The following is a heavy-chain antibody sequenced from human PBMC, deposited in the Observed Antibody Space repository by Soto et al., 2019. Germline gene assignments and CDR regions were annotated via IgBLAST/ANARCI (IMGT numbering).Heavy chain of an antibody. J-gene: IGHJ6*02. V-gene: IGHV1-3*05. CDR1: GYTFTSYA. CDR3: ARVPIHGPAAGTGGMDV. D-gene: IGHD6-13*01. Sequence: QVQLVQSGAEEKKPGASVKVSCKASGYTFTSYAMHWVRQAPGQRLEWMGWINAGNGNTKYSQKFQGRVTITRDTSASTAYMELSSLRSEDTAVYYCARVPIHGPAAGTGGMDVWGQGTTVTVSS. CDR2: INAGNGNT.